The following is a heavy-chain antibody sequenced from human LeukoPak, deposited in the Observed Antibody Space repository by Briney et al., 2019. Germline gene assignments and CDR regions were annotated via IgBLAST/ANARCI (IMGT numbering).Heavy chain of an antibody. V-gene: IGHV3-15*01. CDR2: IKSKTDGGTT. J-gene: IGHJ6*03. Sequence: PGGSLRLSCAASGFTFSNAWMSWVRQAPGKGLEWVGRIKSKTDGGTTDYAAPVKGRFTISRDDSKNTLYLQMNSLKAEDTAVFYCTTALCETSCYIDYYYYMDVWGKGTTVTVSS. CDR3: TTALCETSCYIDYYYYMDV. D-gene: IGHD2-2*02. CDR1: GFTFSNAW.